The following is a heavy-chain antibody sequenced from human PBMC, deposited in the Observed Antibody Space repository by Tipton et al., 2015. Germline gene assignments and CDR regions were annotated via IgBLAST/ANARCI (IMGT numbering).Heavy chain of an antibody. Sequence: TLSLTCAVYGGSFSGYHWSWIRQPPGKGLEWIGEINHSGSTNYNPSLESRVTISVDTSKNQFSLKLSSVTAADTAVYYCAREGWNSDSSGYDYWGQGTLVTVSS. CDR1: GGSFSGYH. V-gene: IGHV4-34*01. CDR3: AREGWNSDSSGYDY. J-gene: IGHJ4*02. D-gene: IGHD3-22*01. CDR2: INHSGST.